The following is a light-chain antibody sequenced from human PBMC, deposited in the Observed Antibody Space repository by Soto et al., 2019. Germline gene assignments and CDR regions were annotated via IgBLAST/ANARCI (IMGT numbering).Light chain of an antibody. CDR2: DES. CDR3: QQYDNLPPFS. Sequence: DIQMTQSPSSLSASVGDIVPITCQSIQDIINYVNLYQQKPGKAPKLLIYDESNLEPGVPSRFSGSGSGKDFTFTISSLQPEDIATYYCQQYDNLPPFSFGPGTKVDIK. V-gene: IGKV1-33*01. CDR1: QDIINY. J-gene: IGKJ3*01.